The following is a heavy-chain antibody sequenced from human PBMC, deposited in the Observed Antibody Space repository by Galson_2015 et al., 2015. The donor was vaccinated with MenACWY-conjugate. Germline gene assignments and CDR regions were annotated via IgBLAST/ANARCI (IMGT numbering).Heavy chain of an antibody. V-gene: IGHV3-74*01. Sequence: SLRLSCAASGSTFSNYWMHWVRHAPGKGLVWVSRINSDGRSTSYADSVKGRFTISRDNAKNTLYLQMNSLRAEDTAVYYCARLGGNYRTTSHCDYWGQGTLVTVSS. J-gene: IGHJ4*02. CDR3: ARLGGNYRTTSHCDY. D-gene: IGHD1-26*01. CDR2: INSDGRST. CDR1: GSTFSNYW.